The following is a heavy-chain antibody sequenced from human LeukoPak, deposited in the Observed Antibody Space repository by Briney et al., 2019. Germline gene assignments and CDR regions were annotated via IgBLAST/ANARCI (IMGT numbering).Heavy chain of an antibody. CDR3: ARGTVTTFHFDY. V-gene: IGHV4-30-4*08. D-gene: IGHD4-17*01. Sequence: SETLSLTCTVSGGSISGWYWSWIRQPPGKGLEWIGYIYYSGSTYYNPSLKSRVTISVDTSKNQFSLKLSSVTAADTAVYYCARGTVTTFHFDYWGQGTLVTVSS. J-gene: IGHJ4*02. CDR2: IYYSGST. CDR1: GGSISGWY.